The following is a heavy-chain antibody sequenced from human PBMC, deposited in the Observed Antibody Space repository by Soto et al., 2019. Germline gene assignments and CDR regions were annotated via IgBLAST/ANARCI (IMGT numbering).Heavy chain of an antibody. CDR1: GYTFTNYG. J-gene: IGHJ4*02. V-gene: IGHV1-18*04. Sequence: QVQLVQSGAEVKKPGASVKVSCKASGYTFTNYGISWVRQAPGQGLEWMGWMNAYNGNTIFAQKLQGRVSMTTDTSTNTAYMELRSLRSDDTAVYYCDRDLKYQLLPFDYWGQGTLVTVSS. CDR2: MNAYNGNT. D-gene: IGHD2-2*01. CDR3: DRDLKYQLLPFDY.